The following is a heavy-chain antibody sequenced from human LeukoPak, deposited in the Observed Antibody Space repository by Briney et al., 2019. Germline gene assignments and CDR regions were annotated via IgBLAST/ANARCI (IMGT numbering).Heavy chain of an antibody. J-gene: IGHJ6*02. D-gene: IGHD2-15*01. V-gene: IGHV3-21*04. Sequence: GGSLRLSCAASGFTFSSYSMNWVRQAPGKGLEWVSSISSSSSYIYYADSVKGRFTISRDNSENSLFLQMNSLTTDDTALYYCAKVGSSTPYYYFYGMDVWGQGTTVTVSS. CDR2: ISSSSSYI. CDR1: GFTFSSYS. CDR3: AKVGSSTPYYYFYGMDV.